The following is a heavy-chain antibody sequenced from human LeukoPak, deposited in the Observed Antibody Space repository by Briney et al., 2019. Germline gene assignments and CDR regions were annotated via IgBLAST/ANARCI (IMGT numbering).Heavy chain of an antibody. D-gene: IGHD3-10*01. CDR3: AREESDYYGSGSYADY. CDR2: IYYSGST. V-gene: IGHV4-31*03. J-gene: IGHJ4*02. CDR1: GGSISSGGYY. Sequence: PSETLSLTCTVSGGSISSGGYYWSWIRQHPGKGLEWIGYIYYSGSTYYNPSLKSRVTISVDTSKNQFSLKLSSVTAADTAVYYCAREESDYYGSGSYADYWGQGTLVTVSS.